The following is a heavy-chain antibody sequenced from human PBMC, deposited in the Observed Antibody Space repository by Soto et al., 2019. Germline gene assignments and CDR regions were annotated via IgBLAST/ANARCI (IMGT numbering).Heavy chain of an antibody. CDR3: AKDQADIVVVVAATPPWFDP. CDR1: GFTFSSYG. Sequence: GGSLRLSCAASGFTFSSYGMHWVRQAPGKGLEWVAVISYDGSNKYYADSVKGRFTISRDNSKNTLYLQMNSLRAEDTAVYYCAKDQADIVVVVAATPPWFDPWGQGTLVTVSS. D-gene: IGHD2-15*01. CDR2: ISYDGSNK. V-gene: IGHV3-30*18. J-gene: IGHJ5*02.